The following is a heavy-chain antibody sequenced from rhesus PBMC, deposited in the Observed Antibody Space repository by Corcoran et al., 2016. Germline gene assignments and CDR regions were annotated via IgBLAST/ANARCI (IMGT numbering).Heavy chain of an antibody. D-gene: IGHD3-16*01. CDR2: INSGGGST. Sequence: EVQPVETGGGLVQPGGSLKLSCAASGFTFSSYGMSWVRQAPGKGLEWVSAINSGGGSTYDADSVKGRFTISRDNSKNTLSLQMNSLRAEDTAVYYCAVTAYYSGSDFDYWGQGVLVTVSS. J-gene: IGHJ4*01. V-gene: IGHV3S5*01. CDR3: AVTAYYSGSDFDY. CDR1: GFTFSSYG.